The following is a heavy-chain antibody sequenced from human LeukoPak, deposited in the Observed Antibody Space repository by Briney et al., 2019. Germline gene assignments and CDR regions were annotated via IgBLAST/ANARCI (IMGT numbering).Heavy chain of an antibody. CDR1: GFTFSSYS. V-gene: IGHV3-48*04. CDR2: ISSSSSTI. Sequence: GGSLRLSCAASGFTFSSYSMNWVRQAPGKGLEWVSYISSSSSTIYYADSVKGRFTISRDNAKNSLYLQMNSLRAEDTAVYYCARYKFRRITMVRGVLDAFDIWGQGTMVTVSP. CDR3: ARYKFRRITMVRGVLDAFDI. J-gene: IGHJ3*02. D-gene: IGHD3-10*01.